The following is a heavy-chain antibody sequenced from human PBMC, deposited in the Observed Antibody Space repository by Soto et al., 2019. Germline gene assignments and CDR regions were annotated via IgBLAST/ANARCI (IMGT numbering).Heavy chain of an antibody. CDR3: ARHKNMITFGGVIDY. Sequence: SETLSLTCTVSGGSISSSSYYWGWIRQPPGKGLEWIGSIYYSGSTYYNPSLKSRVTISVDTSKNQFSLKLSSVTAADTAVYYCARHKNMITFGGVIDYWGQGTLVTAPQ. D-gene: IGHD3-16*02. CDR1: GGSISSSSYY. J-gene: IGHJ4*02. V-gene: IGHV4-39*01. CDR2: IYYSGST.